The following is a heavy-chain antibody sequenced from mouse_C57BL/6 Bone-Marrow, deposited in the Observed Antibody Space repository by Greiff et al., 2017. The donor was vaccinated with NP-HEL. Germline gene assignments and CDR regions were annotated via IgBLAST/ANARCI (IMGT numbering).Heavy chain of an antibody. J-gene: IGHJ1*03. CDR1: GYTFTSYW. CDR2: IHPNSGST. CDR3: ARVWLRRGDV. D-gene: IGHD2-2*01. V-gene: IGHV1-64*01. Sequence: QVQLQQPGAELVKPGASVKLSCKASGYTFTSYWMHWVKQRPGQGLEWIGMIHPNSGSTNYNEKFKSKATLTVDKSSSTAYMQLSSLTSEDSAVYDCARVWLRRGDVWGTGTTVTVSS.